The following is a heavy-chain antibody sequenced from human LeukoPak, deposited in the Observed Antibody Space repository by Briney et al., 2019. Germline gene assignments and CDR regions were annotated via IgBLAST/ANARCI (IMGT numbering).Heavy chain of an antibody. CDR1: GGSFSGYY. CDR2: INHSGST. Sequence: SETLSLTCAVYGGSFSGYYWSWIRQPPGKGLEWIGEINHSGSTNYNPSLKSRVTISVDTSKNQFPLKLSSVTAADTAVYYCARGGKLLWFGEGRDAFDVWGQGTMVTVSS. D-gene: IGHD3-10*01. CDR3: ARGGKLLWFGEGRDAFDV. V-gene: IGHV4-34*01. J-gene: IGHJ3*01.